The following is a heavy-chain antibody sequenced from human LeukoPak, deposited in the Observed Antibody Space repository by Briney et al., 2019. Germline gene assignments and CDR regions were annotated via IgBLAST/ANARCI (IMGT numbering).Heavy chain of an antibody. Sequence: SETLSLTCTVSGGSVSSGSYYWSWIRQPPGKGLEWIGYIYYSGSTNYNPSLKSRVTISVDTSKNQFSLKLSSVTAADTAVYYCARGHYSGSYQSFDYWGQGTLVTVSS. CDR3: ARGHYSGSYQSFDY. J-gene: IGHJ4*02. CDR2: IYYSGST. D-gene: IGHD1-26*01. V-gene: IGHV4-61*01. CDR1: GGSVSSGSYY.